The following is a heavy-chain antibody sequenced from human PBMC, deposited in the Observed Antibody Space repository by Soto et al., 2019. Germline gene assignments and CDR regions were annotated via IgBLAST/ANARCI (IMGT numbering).Heavy chain of an antibody. D-gene: IGHD5-12*01. J-gene: IGHJ4*02. V-gene: IGHV3-33*01. CDR1: GFTFSSYG. Sequence: QVQLVESGGGVVQPGRSLRLSCAASGFTFSSYGMHWVRQAPGKGLEWVAVIWYDGSNKYYADSVKGRFTISRDNSKNTLYLQMISLRAEDTAVYYCARSVVATPYYFDYWGQGTLVTVSS. CDR2: IWYDGSNK. CDR3: ARSVVATPYYFDY.